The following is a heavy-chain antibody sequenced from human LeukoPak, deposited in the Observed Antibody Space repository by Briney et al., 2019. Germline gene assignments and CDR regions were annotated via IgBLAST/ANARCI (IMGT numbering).Heavy chain of an antibody. Sequence: ASVKVSCKASGYTFTSYGISWVRQAPGQGLEWMGWISAYNGNTNYAQKLQGRVTMTTDTSTSTAYMELRSLRSDDTAVYYCARDRATMVRGVNPYWGQGTLVTVSS. CDR1: GYTFTSYG. V-gene: IGHV1-18*01. J-gene: IGHJ4*02. CDR2: ISAYNGNT. CDR3: ARDRATMVRGVNPY. D-gene: IGHD3-10*01.